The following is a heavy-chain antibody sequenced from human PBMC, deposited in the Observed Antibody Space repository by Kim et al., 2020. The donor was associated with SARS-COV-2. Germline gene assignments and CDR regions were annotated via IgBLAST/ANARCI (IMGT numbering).Heavy chain of an antibody. J-gene: IGHJ5*02. V-gene: IGHV4-34*01. CDR3: ARRPRYYYGSVVGNWFDP. CDR2: INHSGST. CDR1: GGSFSGYY. Sequence: SETLSLTCAVYGGSFSGYYWSWIRQPPGKGLEWIGEINHSGSTNYNPSLKSRVTISVDTSKNQFSLKLSSVTAADTAVYYCARRPRYYYGSVVGNWFDPWGQGTLVTVSS. D-gene: IGHD3-10*01.